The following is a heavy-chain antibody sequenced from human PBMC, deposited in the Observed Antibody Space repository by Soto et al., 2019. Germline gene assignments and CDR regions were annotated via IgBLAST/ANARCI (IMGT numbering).Heavy chain of an antibody. V-gene: IGHV3-74*01. CDR2: INTDGGSS. J-gene: IGHJ3*02. CDR1: GFTFSGHW. CDR3: AREAGYCSRTSCYRRAFDT. Sequence: EVQLVESGGDLVQPGGSLRLSCAASGFTFSGHWMHWVRQVPGKGREWVSRINTDGGSSDYADSVKGRFTISRDNATNTLYLNMQCLRAEDTAVYYCAREAGYCSRTSCYRRAFDTWGQGTTVTVSS. D-gene: IGHD2-2*01.